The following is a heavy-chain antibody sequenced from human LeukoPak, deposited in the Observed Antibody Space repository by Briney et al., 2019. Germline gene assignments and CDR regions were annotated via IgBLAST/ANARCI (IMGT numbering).Heavy chain of an antibody. J-gene: IGHJ1*01. V-gene: IGHV4-34*01. D-gene: IGHD1-26*01. CDR1: GGSFSGYY. Sequence: SETLSLTCAVCGGSFSGYYWSWIRQPPGKGLEWIGEINHSGSTNYNPSLKSRVTISVDTSKNQFSLKLSSVTAADTAVYYCATSARSEYFQHWGQGALVTVSS. CDR3: ATSARSEYFQH. CDR2: INHSGST.